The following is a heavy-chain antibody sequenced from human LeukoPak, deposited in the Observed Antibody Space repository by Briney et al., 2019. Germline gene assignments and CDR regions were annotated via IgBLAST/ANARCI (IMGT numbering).Heavy chain of an antibody. D-gene: IGHD2-21*01. CDR2: ISAYNGNT. J-gene: IGHJ4*02. V-gene: IGHV1-18*01. CDR3: ARGLGGDCCHPEYYFDY. CDR1: GYTFTSYG. Sequence: GASVTVSCKASGYTFTSYGISWVRQAPGQGLEWMGWISAYNGNTNYAQKLQGRVTTTTDTSTSTAYMELRSLRSDDTAVYYCARGLGGDCCHPEYYFDYWGQGTLVTVSS.